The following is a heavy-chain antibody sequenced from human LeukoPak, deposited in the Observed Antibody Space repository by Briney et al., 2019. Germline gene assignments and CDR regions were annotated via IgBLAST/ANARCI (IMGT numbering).Heavy chain of an antibody. Sequence: SETLSLICTVSGGSMSSYYWIWIRQPPGKGLEWIGYIHSSGSTNYNPSLKSRVTISVDTSKNQFSLKLTSVTAADTAVYYCARVGDLTHYYYYMDVWGKGTTVTVSS. CDR2: IHSSGST. CDR1: GGSMSSYY. CDR3: ARVGDLTHYYYYMDV. J-gene: IGHJ6*03. D-gene: IGHD3-16*01. V-gene: IGHV4-59*01.